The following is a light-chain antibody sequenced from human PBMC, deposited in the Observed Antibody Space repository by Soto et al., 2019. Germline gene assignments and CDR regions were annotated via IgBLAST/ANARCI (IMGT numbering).Light chain of an antibody. CDR2: KAS. Sequence: IPMTQSPSTLSASVGDRLTITCRASQSINNWLAWYQKKPGRAPKLLIYKASSLESGVPSRFSGSGSGTEFTLTISSLQPDDFATYYCPQYNSYSGTFGQGTKVDIK. V-gene: IGKV1-5*03. J-gene: IGKJ1*01. CDR1: QSINNW. CDR3: PQYNSYSGT.